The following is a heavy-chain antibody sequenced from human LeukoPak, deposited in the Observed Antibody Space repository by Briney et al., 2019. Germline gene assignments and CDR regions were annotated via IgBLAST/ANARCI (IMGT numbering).Heavy chain of an antibody. J-gene: IGHJ4*02. CDR1: GGSISSYY. V-gene: IGHV4-59*01. Sequence: SETLSLTCTVSGGSISSYYWSWIRQPPGKGLEWIGYIYYSGSTNYNPSLKSRVTISVDTSKNRFSLKLSSVTAADTAVYYCARSMYSSSSNFDYWGQGTLVTVSS. D-gene: IGHD6-6*01. CDR2: IYYSGST. CDR3: ARSMYSSSSNFDY.